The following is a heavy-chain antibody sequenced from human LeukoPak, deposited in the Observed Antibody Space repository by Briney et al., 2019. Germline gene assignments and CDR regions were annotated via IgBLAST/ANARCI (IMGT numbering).Heavy chain of an antibody. CDR1: GDSISMHY. CDR2: IDHTGST. Sequence: SETLSLICSVSGDSISMHYWSWIRQPPGKGLEWIGYIDHTGSTNYNPSLNSRVTISRDTSKNHFSLELSSVTAADTAVYFCARGRVSSSSWSSTYYYYFYMDVWGKGTTVTVSS. J-gene: IGHJ6*03. CDR3: ARGRVSSSSWSSTYYYYFYMDV. D-gene: IGHD6-13*01. V-gene: IGHV4-59*11.